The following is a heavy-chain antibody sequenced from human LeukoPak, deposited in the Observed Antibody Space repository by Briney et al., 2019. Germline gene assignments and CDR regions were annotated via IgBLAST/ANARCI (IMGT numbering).Heavy chain of an antibody. D-gene: IGHD3-22*01. Sequence: PSETLSLTCTVSGGSISSVSYYWGWIRQPPGKGLEWIGSIYYSGSTYYNPSLKSRVTISVDTSKNQFSLKLSSVTAADTAVYYCESSGYYRMFDYWGQGTLVTVSS. CDR2: IYYSGST. CDR3: ESSGYYRMFDY. CDR1: GGSISSVSYY. V-gene: IGHV4-39*07. J-gene: IGHJ4*02.